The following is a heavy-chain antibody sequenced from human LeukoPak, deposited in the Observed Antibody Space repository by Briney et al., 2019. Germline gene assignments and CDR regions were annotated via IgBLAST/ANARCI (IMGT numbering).Heavy chain of an antibody. V-gene: IGHV3-30*18. CDR2: ISYDGSTK. CDR1: GVTFSSYG. CDR3: ANTPAPGGYYDSSGYDSFDI. Sequence: GGSLRLSCAASGVTFSSYGMHWVRQAPGKGLEWVAVISYDGSTKYYPDSVKGRFTISRDNSKNTLYLQMNSLRAEDTAVYSCANTPAPGGYYDSSGYDSFDIWGQGTMVTVSS. J-gene: IGHJ3*02. D-gene: IGHD3-22*01.